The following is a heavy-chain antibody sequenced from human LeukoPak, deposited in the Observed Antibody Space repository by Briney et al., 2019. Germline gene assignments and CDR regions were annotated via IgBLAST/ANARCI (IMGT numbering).Heavy chain of an antibody. D-gene: IGHD4/OR15-4a*01. V-gene: IGHV3-73*01. Sequence: GGSLKLSCAASGFTFSGSAMHWVRQASGKGLEWVGRIRSKANSYATAYAASVKGRFTISRDDSKNTAYLQMNSPKTEDTAVYYCTRHLFVQDYLPSDAFDIWGQGTMVTVSS. J-gene: IGHJ3*02. CDR1: GFTFSGSA. CDR3: TRHLFVQDYLPSDAFDI. CDR2: IRSKANSYAT.